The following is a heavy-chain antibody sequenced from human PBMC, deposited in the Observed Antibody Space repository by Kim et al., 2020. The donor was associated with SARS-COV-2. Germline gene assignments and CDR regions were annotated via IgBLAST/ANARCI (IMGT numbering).Heavy chain of an antibody. CDR1: GFTFSDYY. CDR2: ISSSSSYT. V-gene: IGHV3-11*05. Sequence: GGSLRLSCAVSGFTFSDYYMSWIRQAPGKGLEWVSYISSSSSYTNYADSVKGRFTISRDNAKNSLYLQMNSLRAEDTAVYYCARVGYDYVWGSYRDYYYYYGMDVGGQGTTVTVSS. D-gene: IGHD3-16*02. J-gene: IGHJ6*02. CDR3: ARVGYDYVWGSYRDYYYYYGMDV.